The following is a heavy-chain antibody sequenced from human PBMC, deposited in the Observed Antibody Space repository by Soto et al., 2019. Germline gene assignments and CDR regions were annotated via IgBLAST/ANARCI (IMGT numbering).Heavy chain of an antibody. CDR2: ISGSGGST. J-gene: IGHJ4*02. V-gene: IGHV3-23*01. D-gene: IGHD6-19*01. Sequence: EVQLLESGGGLVQPGGSLRLSCAASGFTFSNYAMNWVRQAPGKGLEWVSVISGSGGSTYYADSVKGRFTISRDNSKNTLYLQMNSLRAEDTAVYYCASRNSGWYFDYWGQGTPVTVSS. CDR1: GFTFSNYA. CDR3: ASRNSGWYFDY.